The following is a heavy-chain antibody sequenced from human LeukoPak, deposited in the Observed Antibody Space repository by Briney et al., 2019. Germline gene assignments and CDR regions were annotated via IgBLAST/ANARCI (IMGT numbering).Heavy chain of an antibody. D-gene: IGHD6-6*01. Sequence: TGGSLRLSCAASGFTFDDYAMHWVRQAPGKGLEWVSLISEDGGSTYYADSVKGRFTISRDNNKNSLYLQMNSLRTEDTALYYCAKDIYGSSSYYFDNWGQGTLVTVSS. J-gene: IGHJ4*02. CDR2: ISEDGGST. CDR3: AKDIYGSSSYYFDN. V-gene: IGHV3-43*02. CDR1: GFTFDDYA.